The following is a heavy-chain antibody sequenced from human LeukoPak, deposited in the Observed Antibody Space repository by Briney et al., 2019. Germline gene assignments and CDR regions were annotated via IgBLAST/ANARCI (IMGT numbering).Heavy chain of an antibody. Sequence: PGGSLRLSCAASGFAFISFTMSWVRQTPGKGLEWVASISGTGTNTYYADSVKGRFTISRDNSRNTLYLQMNSLGAEDTAIYYCAKDHGLAVPGMFYWGQGTLVTVSS. J-gene: IGHJ4*02. V-gene: IGHV3-23*01. CDR2: ISGTGTNT. CDR3: AKDHGLAVPGMFY. D-gene: IGHD6-19*01. CDR1: GFAFISFT.